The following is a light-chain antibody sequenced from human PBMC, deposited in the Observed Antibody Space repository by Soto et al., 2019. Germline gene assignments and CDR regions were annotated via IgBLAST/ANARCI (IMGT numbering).Light chain of an antibody. V-gene: IGKV3-15*01. CDR1: QGIGTI. CDR2: AAS. CDR3: QQYNNWPLYT. Sequence: EIVMTQSPGTLSVSPGERATLSCRASQGIGTILAWYQQRPGQAPRLLIYAASSRATDIPARFTGRGSGTEFTLTISSLQSEDFAVYFCQQYNNWPLYTFGQGTKLEI. J-gene: IGKJ2*01.